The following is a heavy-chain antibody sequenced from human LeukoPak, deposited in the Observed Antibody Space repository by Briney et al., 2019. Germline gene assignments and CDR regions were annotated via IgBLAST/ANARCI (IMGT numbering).Heavy chain of an antibody. Sequence: GGSLRLSCAASGFTFSSCGFNWVRQAPGKGLEWVSSIGPTGTVRYYADSVRGRFTISRDNAKNSMYLQMDSLRDEDTAVYYCATETIGRHYDYWGQGTLLTVSS. CDR1: GFTFSSCG. D-gene: IGHD1-14*01. J-gene: IGHJ4*02. CDR3: ATETIGRHYDY. V-gene: IGHV3-21*01. CDR2: IGPTGTVR.